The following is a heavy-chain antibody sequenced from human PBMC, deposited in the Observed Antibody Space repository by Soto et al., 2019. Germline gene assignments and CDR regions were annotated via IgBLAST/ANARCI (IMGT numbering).Heavy chain of an antibody. J-gene: IGHJ6*02. CDR1: GYTFTIYG. D-gene: IGHD6-13*01. CDR2: ISAYNGNT. V-gene: IGHV1-18*01. Sequence: ASVKVSCKASGYTFTIYGISWVRQAPGQGLEWMGWISAYNGNTNYAQKLQGRVTMTTDTSTSTAYMELRSLRSDDTAVYYCARQQLVLYYYGMDVWGQGTTVTVSS. CDR3: ARQQLVLYYYGMDV.